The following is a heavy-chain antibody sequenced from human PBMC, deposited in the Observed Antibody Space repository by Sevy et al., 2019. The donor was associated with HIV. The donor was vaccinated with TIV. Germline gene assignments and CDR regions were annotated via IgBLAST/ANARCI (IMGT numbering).Heavy chain of an antibody. CDR3: AKDLAGPARRYFDY. CDR1: GFTFSNFG. J-gene: IGHJ4*02. V-gene: IGHV3-30*02. Sequence: GGSLRLSCTASGFTFSNFGMHWVRQVPGKGLEWVTFIRYDGSDKYYAASVKGRFTISRDDSKNTLYLQMDSLRAEDTAFYYCAKDLAGPARRYFDYWGQGTLVTVSS. CDR2: IRYDGSDK. D-gene: IGHD2-15*01.